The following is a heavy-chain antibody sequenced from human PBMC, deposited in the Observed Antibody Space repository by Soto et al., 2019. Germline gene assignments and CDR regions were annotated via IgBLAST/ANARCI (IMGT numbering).Heavy chain of an antibody. CDR2: INHSGNT. D-gene: IGHD2-21*01. V-gene: IGHV4-34*01. J-gene: IGHJ5*02. Sequence: PSETLSLTCAFYCASLSDNYCNWLRQPPGKGLEWIGEINHSGNTNYNPSLRSRVTISIDTSKNQLSLNLRSVSAADTAVYYCARGMGEFDAWGQGTPVTVSS. CDR1: CASLSDNY. CDR3: ARGMGEFDA.